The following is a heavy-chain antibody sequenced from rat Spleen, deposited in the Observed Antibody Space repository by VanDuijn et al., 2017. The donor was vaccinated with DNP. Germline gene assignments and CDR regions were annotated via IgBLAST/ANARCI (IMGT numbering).Heavy chain of an antibody. J-gene: IGHJ2*01. D-gene: IGHD1-12*02. V-gene: IGHV5-58*01. CDR3: ANYNSYDGTY. CDR2: ISADGGGT. CDR1: GFTFSNYW. Sequence: EVQLVETGGGLVQPGRSLKLSCVASGFTFSNYWMFWIRQAPGKGLKWVASISADGGGTYYPDSVKGRFTISRDNADNTVYLQMNSLRSEDTATYYCANYNSYDGTYWGQGVMVTVSS.